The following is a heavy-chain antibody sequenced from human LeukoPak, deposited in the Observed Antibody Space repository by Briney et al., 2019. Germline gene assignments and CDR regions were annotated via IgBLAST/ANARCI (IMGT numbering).Heavy chain of an antibody. CDR3: ARGEREMATMSIDY. CDR2: IYDSGST. Sequence: SETLSLTCTVSGGSIRSSYYYWGWIRQPPGKGLEWIGSIYDSGSTYYNPSLKSRVTISVDTSKNQFSLKLNSVTAADTAVYYCARGEREMATMSIDYWGQGTLVTVSS. CDR1: GGSIRSSYYY. D-gene: IGHD5-24*01. J-gene: IGHJ4*02. V-gene: IGHV4-39*01.